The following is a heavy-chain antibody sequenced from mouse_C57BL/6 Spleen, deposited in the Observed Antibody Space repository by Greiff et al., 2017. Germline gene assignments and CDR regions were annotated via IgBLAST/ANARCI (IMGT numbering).Heavy chain of an antibody. J-gene: IGHJ2*01. V-gene: IGHV1-82*01. CDR2: IYPGDGDT. D-gene: IGHD1-1*01. CDR1: GYAFSSSW. Sequence: VQLQQSGPELVKPGASVKISCKASGYAFSSSWMNWVKQRPGKGLEWIGRIYPGDGDTNYNGKFKGKATLTADKSSSTAYMQLSSLTSEDSAVYFCARDYYGSSYDYFDHWGQGTTLTVSS. CDR3: ARDYYGSSYDYFDH.